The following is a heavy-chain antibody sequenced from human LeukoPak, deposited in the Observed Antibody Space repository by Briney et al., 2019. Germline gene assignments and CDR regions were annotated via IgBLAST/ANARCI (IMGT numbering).Heavy chain of an antibody. V-gene: IGHV3-74*01. Sequence: PGRSLRLSCAAAGFTFSSYWMDWVRQAPGKGLVWVSRMNSDGSSTSYADSVKGRFTISRDNAKNTLYLQMNSLRAEDTAVYYCARDPHGDYVRSDFDYWGQGTLVTVSS. D-gene: IGHD4-17*01. CDR2: MNSDGSST. CDR3: ARDPHGDYVRSDFDY. CDR1: GFTFSSYW. J-gene: IGHJ4*02.